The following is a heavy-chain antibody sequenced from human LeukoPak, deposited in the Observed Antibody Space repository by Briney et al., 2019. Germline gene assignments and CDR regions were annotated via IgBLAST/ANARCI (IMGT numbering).Heavy chain of an antibody. J-gene: IGHJ3*02. V-gene: IGHV3-53*01. Sequence: GGSLRLSCAASGFTFSSNYMNWVRQAPGKGLEWVSVIYSGGSTYYSDSVKGRFTISRDNSKNTLYLQMNSLRAEDTAVYYCARPHDAFDIWGQGTKVTVSS. CDR3: ARPHDAFDI. CDR1: GFTFSSNY. CDR2: IYSGGST.